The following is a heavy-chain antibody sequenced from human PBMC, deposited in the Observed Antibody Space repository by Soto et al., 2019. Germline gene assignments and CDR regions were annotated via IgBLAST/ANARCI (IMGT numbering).Heavy chain of an antibody. D-gene: IGHD3-10*01. CDR1: RNPISRYY. CDR3: ARGGASSKWLDP. V-gene: IGHV4-59*01. J-gene: IGHJ5*02. CDR2: IYYSGTT. Sequence: PSLRLPLTCSVCRNPISRYYWSWIRQPPGKGLEWIGFIYYSGTTNYNPSLKSRVTISVDTSKNQFSLQLTSVTAADTAVYYCARGGASSKWLDPWGQGTLVTVSS.